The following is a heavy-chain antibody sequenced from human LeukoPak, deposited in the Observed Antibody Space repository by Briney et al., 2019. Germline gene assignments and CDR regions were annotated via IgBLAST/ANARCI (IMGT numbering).Heavy chain of an antibody. V-gene: IGHV3-35*01. CDR1: GFTFRNSD. CDR3: AKCGNSGCHLIDY. D-gene: IGHD5-12*01. Sequence: GGSLRLSCAASGFTFRNSDMNWVHQAPGKGLEWVSGVSWNGSRTHYGDSVKGRFTISRDNSKSTLYLQMDSLRAEDTAVYYCAKCGNSGCHLIDYWGQGTLVTVSS. J-gene: IGHJ4*02. CDR2: VSWNGSRT.